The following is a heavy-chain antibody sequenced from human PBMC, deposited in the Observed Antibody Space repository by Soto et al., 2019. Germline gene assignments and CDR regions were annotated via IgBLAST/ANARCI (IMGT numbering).Heavy chain of an antibody. CDR3: ARIPVDTYMIYWSDP. J-gene: IGHJ5*02. Sequence: SATLSLTCSVSGYPISIGYYWGLIRPSPGKGLEWIGSLYHSGSTNYIPSLKSRLTMSVDTAKNQFSLKLNSVTAADTAVYYCARIPVDTYMIYWSDPWGQGTQVTVSS. D-gene: IGHD3-16*01. CDR2: LYHSGST. CDR1: GYPISIGYY. V-gene: IGHV4-38-2*01.